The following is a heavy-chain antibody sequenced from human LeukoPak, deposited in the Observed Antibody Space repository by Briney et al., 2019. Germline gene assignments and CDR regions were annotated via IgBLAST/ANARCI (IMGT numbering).Heavy chain of an antibody. CDR3: VRAHHPGGWFDP. J-gene: IGHJ5*02. Sequence: GGSLRLSCAASGFTFSSYSMNWVRQAPGKGLEWVSYISSSSSTIYYADSVKGRFTISRDNAKNTLYLQMNSLRAEDTAVHYCVRAHHPGGWFDPWGQRTLVTVSS. V-gene: IGHV3-48*04. CDR2: ISSSSSTI. D-gene: IGHD3-10*01. CDR1: GFTFSSYS.